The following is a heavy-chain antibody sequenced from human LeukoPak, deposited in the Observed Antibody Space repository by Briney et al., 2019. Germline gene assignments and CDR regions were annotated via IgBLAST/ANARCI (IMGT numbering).Heavy chain of an antibody. CDR3: ARDGHGGNAFDY. CDR2: INPNSGAT. D-gene: IGHD4-23*01. Sequence: ASVRLSCKTSGYKFTGYYMQWVRQAPGQGLELVGWINPNSGATNYARTFKGRVAMTRDTSKYTVYLEMSRLRSDDTAVYYCARDGHGGNAFDYWGQGGLVAVSS. J-gene: IGHJ4*02. CDR1: GYKFTGYY. V-gene: IGHV1-2*02.